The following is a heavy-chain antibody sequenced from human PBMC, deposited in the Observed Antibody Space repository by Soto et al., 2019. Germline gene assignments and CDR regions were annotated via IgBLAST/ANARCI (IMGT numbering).Heavy chain of an antibody. CDR1: GFTFSSYA. Sequence: GGSLRLSCAASGFTFSSYAMHWVRQAPSKGLEWVAVISYDGSNKYYADSVKGRFTISRDNSKNTLYLQMNSLRAEDTAVYYCARAYYYYDSRAFDYWGQGTLVPSPQ. J-gene: IGHJ4*02. D-gene: IGHD3-22*01. CDR2: ISYDGSNK. CDR3: ARAYYYYDSRAFDY. V-gene: IGHV3-30-3*01.